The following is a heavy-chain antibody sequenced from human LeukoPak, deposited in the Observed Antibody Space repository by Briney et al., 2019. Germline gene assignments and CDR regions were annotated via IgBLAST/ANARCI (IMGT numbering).Heavy chain of an antibody. Sequence: SVKVSCMASGGTFSSYAISWVRQAPGQGLEWMGGIIPIFGTANYAQKFQGRVTITADESTSTAYMELSSLRSEDTAVYYCAREGRFGEEYYYGMDVWGKGTTVTVSS. J-gene: IGHJ6*04. CDR2: IIPIFGTA. D-gene: IGHD3-10*01. CDR3: AREGRFGEEYYYGMDV. V-gene: IGHV1-69*13. CDR1: GGTFSSYA.